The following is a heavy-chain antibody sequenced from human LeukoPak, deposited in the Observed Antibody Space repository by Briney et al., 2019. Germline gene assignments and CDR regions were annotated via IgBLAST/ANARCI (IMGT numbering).Heavy chain of an antibody. Sequence: GGSLRLSCAASGFTFSSYEMNWIRQAPGKGLEWISYISNSGSTKYYTDSVKGRFTISRDNAKNSVFLQMNSLRAEDTAVYYCAAVIDYWGQGTLVTVSS. CDR2: ISNSGSTK. V-gene: IGHV3-48*03. CDR1: GFTFSSYE. J-gene: IGHJ4*02. CDR3: AAVIDY.